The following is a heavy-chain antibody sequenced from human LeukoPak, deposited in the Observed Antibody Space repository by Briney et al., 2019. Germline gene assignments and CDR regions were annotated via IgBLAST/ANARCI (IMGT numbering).Heavy chain of an antibody. CDR3: AQVVVVAATDWFDP. J-gene: IGHJ5*02. V-gene: IGHV4-34*01. Sequence: SETLSLTCAVYGGSFNGYYWSWIRQPPGKGLEWIGEINHSGSTNYNPSLKSRVTISVDTSKNQFSLKLSSVTAADTAVYYCAQVVVVAATDWFDPWGQGTLVTVSS. CDR2: INHSGST. D-gene: IGHD2-15*01. CDR1: GGSFNGYY.